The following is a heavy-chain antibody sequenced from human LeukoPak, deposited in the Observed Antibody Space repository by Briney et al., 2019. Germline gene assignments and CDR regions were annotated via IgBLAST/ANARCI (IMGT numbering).Heavy chain of an antibody. J-gene: IGHJ4*02. Sequence: PGGSLRLSCAASGFTFSSYGMHWVRQAPGKGLEWVAVISYDGSNKYYADSVRGRFTISRDNSKNTLCLQMNSLRAEDTAVYYCAKALQWLELDYWGQGTLVTVSS. CDR2: ISYDGSNK. V-gene: IGHV3-30*18. CDR1: GFTFSSYG. D-gene: IGHD6-19*01. CDR3: AKALQWLELDY.